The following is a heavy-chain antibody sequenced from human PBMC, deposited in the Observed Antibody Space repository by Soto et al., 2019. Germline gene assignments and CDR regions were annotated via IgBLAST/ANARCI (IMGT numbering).Heavy chain of an antibody. CDR2: INHSGST. CDR3: ARFSIAARRGLQN. J-gene: IGHJ4*02. CDR1: GGSFSGYY. Sequence: SETLSLTCAVYGGSFSGYYWSWIRQPPGKGLEWIGEINHSGSTNYNPSLKSRVTISVDTSKNQFSLKLSSVTAADTAVYYCARFSIAARRGLQNWGQGTLVTVSS. D-gene: IGHD6-6*01. V-gene: IGHV4-34*01.